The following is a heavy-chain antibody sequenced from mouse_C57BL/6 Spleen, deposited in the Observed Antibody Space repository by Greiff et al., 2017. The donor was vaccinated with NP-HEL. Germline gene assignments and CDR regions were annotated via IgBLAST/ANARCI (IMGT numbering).Heavy chain of an antibody. D-gene: IGHD2-2*01. V-gene: IGHV1-69*01. CDR1: GYTFTSYW. CDR2: IDPSDSYT. Sequence: QVQLQQPGAELVMPGASVKLSCKASGYTFTSYWMHWVKQRPGQGLEWIGEIDPSDSYTNYNQKFKGKSTLTVDKSSSTAYMQLSSLTSEDSAVYYCARWFRYAMDYWGQGTSVTVSS. J-gene: IGHJ4*01. CDR3: ARWFRYAMDY.